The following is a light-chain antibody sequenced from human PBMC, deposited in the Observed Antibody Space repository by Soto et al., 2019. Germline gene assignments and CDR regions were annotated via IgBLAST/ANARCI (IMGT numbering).Light chain of an antibody. CDR2: GAS. V-gene: IGKV3-20*01. CDR1: ESVSTNY. CDR3: QQYGSVPLT. Sequence: EIVLTQSPGTLSLSPGERATLSCRASESVSTNYLAWYQQKPGQAPRLLISGASSRATGIPDRFSGSGSGADFPLTINRLEPEDFAVYYCQQYGSVPLTFGGGTKVEIK. J-gene: IGKJ4*01.